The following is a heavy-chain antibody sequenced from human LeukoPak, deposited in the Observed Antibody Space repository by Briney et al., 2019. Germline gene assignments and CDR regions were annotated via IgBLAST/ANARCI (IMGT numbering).Heavy chain of an antibody. CDR2: IRYDGSNE. CDR3: ARDRSRYYYYYMDV. D-gene: IGHD3-10*01. CDR1: GFTFSNYG. V-gene: IGHV3-30*02. J-gene: IGHJ6*03. Sequence: PGGSLRLSCAASGFTFSNYGMHWVRQAPGKGLEWVAFIRYDGSNEYYADSAKGRFTISRDNSKNTLYLQMNSLRAEDTAVYYCARDRSRYYYYYMDVWGKGTTVTVSS.